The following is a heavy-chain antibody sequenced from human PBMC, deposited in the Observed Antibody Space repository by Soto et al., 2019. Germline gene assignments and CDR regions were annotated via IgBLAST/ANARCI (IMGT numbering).Heavy chain of an antibody. D-gene: IGHD1-26*01. V-gene: IGHV1-69*01. J-gene: IGHJ4*02. CDR2: IIPFFGTA. CDR1: GGTFSSYA. Sequence: QVQLVQSGAEVKKPGSSVKVSCKASGGTFSSYAISWVRQAPGQGLEWMGGIIPFFGTANYAQKFQGRVTITADESTITAYMELSSLRSEDTAVYYCVRDRKGATNFDYWGQGTLVTVSS. CDR3: VRDRKGATNFDY.